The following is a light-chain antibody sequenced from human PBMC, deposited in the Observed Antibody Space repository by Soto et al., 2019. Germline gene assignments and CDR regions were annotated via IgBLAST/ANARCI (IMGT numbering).Light chain of an antibody. CDR1: QSVSNDY. Sequence: EIVFTRPPGTPSLSPGEKAPLSCRARQSVSNDYLAWYQQKPGQAPRLLIYGASSRATGIPDRFSGSGSGTDFTLTISRLEPEDFAVYFCQQYGSSPFTFGPGTKVDIK. CDR3: QQYGSSPFT. CDR2: GAS. V-gene: IGKV3-20*01. J-gene: IGKJ3*01.